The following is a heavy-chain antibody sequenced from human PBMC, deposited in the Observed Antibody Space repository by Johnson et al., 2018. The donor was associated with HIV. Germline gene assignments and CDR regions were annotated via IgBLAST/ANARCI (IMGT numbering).Heavy chain of an antibody. D-gene: IGHD2/OR15-2a*01. V-gene: IGHV3-30*02. CDR2: IQYDGTNK. CDR1: GFTFSSYG. J-gene: IGHJ3*02. CDR3: AKDLSYPKTRAFDI. Sequence: QVQLVESGGGVVQPGRSLRLSCAASGFTFSSYGMHWVRQVPGNGLEWVTFIQYDGTNKYYADSVKGRFTISRDNSKNTLYLKMYSLRAEDTAVYYCAKDLSYPKTRAFDIWGQGTMVTVSS.